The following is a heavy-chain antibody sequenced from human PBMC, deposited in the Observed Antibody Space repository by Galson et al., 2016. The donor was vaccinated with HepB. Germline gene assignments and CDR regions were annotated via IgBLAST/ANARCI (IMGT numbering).Heavy chain of an antibody. CDR2: ISANSGNT. J-gene: IGHJ4*02. Sequence: SVKVSCKASGNRFFTYGISWVRQAPGQGLEWLGWISANSGNTIYAQKFQDRVTMTRDTSASTVYMDLRSLRSDDTAVYYCARDVQFRFDYWGQGTLVTVSS. D-gene: IGHD4-11*01. CDR1: GNRFFTYG. V-gene: IGHV1-18*04. CDR3: ARDVQFRFDY.